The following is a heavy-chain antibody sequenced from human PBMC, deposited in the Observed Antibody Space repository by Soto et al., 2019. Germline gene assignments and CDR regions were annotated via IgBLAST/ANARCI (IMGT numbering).Heavy chain of an antibody. CDR3: ARHSIVSAGDTFDI. D-gene: IGHD6-13*01. CDR2: IDPSDSYT. Sequence: GESLKISCKGSGYTFTSYWITWVRQMPGKGLEWMGRIDPSDSYTAYSPSLQGHVTISGDKSFTTAYLQWSSLEASDTAMYYCARHSIVSAGDTFDIWGQGTMVTVSS. CDR1: GYTFTSYW. V-gene: IGHV5-10-1*01. J-gene: IGHJ3*02.